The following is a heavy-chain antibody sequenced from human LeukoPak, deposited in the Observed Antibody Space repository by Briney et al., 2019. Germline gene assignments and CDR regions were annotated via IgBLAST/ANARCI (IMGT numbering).Heavy chain of an antibody. CDR3: ARVAVGGYFGVSWFDP. CDR1: GGSISSYY. CDR2: IYYSGST. J-gene: IGHJ5*02. V-gene: IGHV4-59*01. Sequence: SETLSLTCTVYGGSISSYYWSWIRQPPGKVLERIGYIYYSGSTNYNPSLKSRVTISVDTSKNQLSLKLSSVTAADTGVYYCARVAVGGYFGVSWFDPWGQGTLVTVSS. D-gene: IGHD3-3*01.